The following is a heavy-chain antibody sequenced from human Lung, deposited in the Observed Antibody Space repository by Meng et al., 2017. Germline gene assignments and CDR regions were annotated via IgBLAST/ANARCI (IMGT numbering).Heavy chain of an antibody. D-gene: IGHD4-11*01. CDR2: INHSGST. J-gene: IGHJ4*02. CDR3: ARGPTTMAHDFDY. Sequence: VQLQHWGAGLVKPSDPLSLTCYVSGGSFSDYYWSWIRQPPGKGLEWIGEINHSGSTNYNPSLESRATISVDTSQNNLSLKLSSVTAADSAVYYCARGPTTMAHDFDYWGQGTLVTVSS. V-gene: IGHV4-34*01. CDR1: GGSFSDYY.